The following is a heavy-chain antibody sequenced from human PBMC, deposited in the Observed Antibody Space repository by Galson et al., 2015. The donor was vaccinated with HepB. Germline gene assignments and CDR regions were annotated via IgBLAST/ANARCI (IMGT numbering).Heavy chain of an antibody. CDR2: ISVYNDNS. J-gene: IGHJ4*02. CDR1: GYTFSSYG. CDR3: AREGGSYSFADY. D-gene: IGHD1-26*01. Sequence: SVKVSCKASGYTFSSYGISWVRQAPGQGLEWVGRISVYNDNSDYAQKLQGRVTVTTDISTSTAYMELRSLRPDDTAVYYCAREGGSYSFADYWGQGTLVTVSS. V-gene: IGHV1-18*01.